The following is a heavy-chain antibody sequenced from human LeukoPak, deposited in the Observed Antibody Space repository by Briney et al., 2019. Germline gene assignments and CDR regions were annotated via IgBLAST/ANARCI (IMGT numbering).Heavy chain of an antibody. Sequence: ASVKVSCKASGYTFTSYGISWVRQAPGQGLEGMGWISAYNGNTNYAQKLQGRVTMTTDTSTSTACMELGSLRSDDTAVYYCARRVAVAGTRRLDAFDIWGQGTVVTVSS. CDR3: ARRVAVAGTRRLDAFDI. CDR2: ISAYNGNT. D-gene: IGHD6-19*01. V-gene: IGHV1-18*01. CDR1: GYTFTSYG. J-gene: IGHJ3*02.